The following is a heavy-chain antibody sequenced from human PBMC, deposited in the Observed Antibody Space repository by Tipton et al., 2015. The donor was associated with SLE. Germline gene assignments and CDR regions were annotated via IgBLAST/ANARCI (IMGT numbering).Heavy chain of an antibody. CDR1: GGSISSSSYY. J-gene: IGHJ4*02. CDR3: ARGSPTGTTRLDY. V-gene: IGHV4-39*01. D-gene: IGHD1-7*01. Sequence: TLSLTCIVSGGSISSSSYYWGWIRQPPGKGLEWIGRYYYSGSAAYNPSLKSRVTISVDTSKAQFSLRLTSVTAADTAVYYCARGSPTGTTRLDYWGRGTLVTVSS. CDR2: YYYSGSA.